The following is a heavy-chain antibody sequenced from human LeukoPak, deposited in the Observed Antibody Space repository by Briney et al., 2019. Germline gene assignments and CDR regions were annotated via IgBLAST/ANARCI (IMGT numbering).Heavy chain of an antibody. V-gene: IGHV4-59*01. D-gene: IGHD3-3*01. CDR1: GGSISSYY. CDR3: ARGGLLRFLEWSPFDP. Sequence: SETLSLTCTVSGGSISSYYWSWIRQPPGKGLEWIGYIYYGGSTNYNPSLKSRVTISVDTSKNQFSLKLSSVTAADTAVYYCARGGLLRFLEWSPFDPWGQGTLVTVSS. J-gene: IGHJ5*02. CDR2: IYYGGST.